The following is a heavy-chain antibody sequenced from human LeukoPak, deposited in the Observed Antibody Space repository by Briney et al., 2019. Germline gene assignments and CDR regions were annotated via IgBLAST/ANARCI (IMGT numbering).Heavy chain of an antibody. CDR3: ASDYGSGRHNWFDP. J-gene: IGHJ5*02. CDR2: INHSGSS. V-gene: IGHV4-39*07. D-gene: IGHD3-10*01. CDR1: GGFISGNTYF. Sequence: PSETLSLTCSVSGGFISGNTYFWAWIRQPPGKGLEWIGSINHSGSSHYNPSVKSRVTISIDTSKNQFSLKLSSVTAADTAVYYCASDYGSGRHNWFDPWGQGTLVTVSS.